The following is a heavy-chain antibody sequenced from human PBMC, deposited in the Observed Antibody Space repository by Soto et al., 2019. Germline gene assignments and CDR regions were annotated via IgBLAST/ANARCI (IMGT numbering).Heavy chain of an antibody. V-gene: IGHV1-18*01. CDR2: ISAYNGNT. CDR3: ARTPPQLGWDHFDY. CDR1: GYTFTSYG. J-gene: IGHJ4*02. Sequence: QVQLVQSGAEVKKPGASVKVSCKASGYTFTSYGISWVRQAPGQGLERMGWISAYNGNTNYAKKLQGRVNMTTDTSTSTAYMELRSLRSDETAVYDCARTPPQLGWDHFDYWGQGTLVTVSS. D-gene: IGHD2-2*01.